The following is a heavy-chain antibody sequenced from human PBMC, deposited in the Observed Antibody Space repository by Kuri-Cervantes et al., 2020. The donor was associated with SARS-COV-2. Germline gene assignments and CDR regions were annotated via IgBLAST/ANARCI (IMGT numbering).Heavy chain of an antibody. Sequence: GESLKISCETSGFSFTDYYVSWIRQIPGGGLEWLSFISGSSSFTNSADSVKGRFTISKDNAKTSVYLQMTSLRAEDTAVYYCAKVRVARYTYGYGFDYWGQGTLVTVSS. J-gene: IGHJ4*02. V-gene: IGHV3-11*06. CDR1: GFSFTDYY. D-gene: IGHD5-18*01. CDR3: AKVRVARYTYGYGFDY. CDR2: ISGSSSFT.